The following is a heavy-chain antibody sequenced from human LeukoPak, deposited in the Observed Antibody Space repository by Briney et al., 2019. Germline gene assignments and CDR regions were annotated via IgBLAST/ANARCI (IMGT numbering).Heavy chain of an antibody. CDR3: ARDQYCSSTSCYWFDP. D-gene: IGHD2-2*01. CDR2: INHSGST. Sequence: SETLSLTCAVYGGSFSGYYWSWIRQPPGKGLEWIGEINHSGSTNYNPSLKSRVTISVDTSKNQFSLKLSSVTAADTAVYYCARDQYCSSTSCYWFDPWGQGTLVTVSS. CDR1: GGSFSGYY. V-gene: IGHV4-34*01. J-gene: IGHJ5*02.